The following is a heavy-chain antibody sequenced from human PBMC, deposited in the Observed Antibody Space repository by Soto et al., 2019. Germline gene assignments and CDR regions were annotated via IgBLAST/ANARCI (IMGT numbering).Heavy chain of an antibody. CDR3: AREIYDDYDSSGFDP. CDR2: INGDGSFT. J-gene: IGHJ5*02. CDR1: AFTFKNHW. Sequence: LSCAASAFTFKNHWMHWVRQVPGKGPVWVSRINGDGSFTSYADAVKGRFTISRDNAKNTLSLQMNSLRAEDTAVYYCAREIYDDYDSSGFDPWGQGTLVPAPQ. D-gene: IGHD3-22*01. V-gene: IGHV3-74*01.